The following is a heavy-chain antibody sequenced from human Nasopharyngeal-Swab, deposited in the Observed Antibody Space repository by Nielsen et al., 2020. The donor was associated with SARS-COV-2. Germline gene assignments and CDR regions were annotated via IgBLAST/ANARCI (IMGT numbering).Heavy chain of an antibody. V-gene: IGHV3-30*04. CDR3: ARAGGGYSYADY. CDR2: ISYDGSNK. D-gene: IGHD5-18*01. Sequence: GESLKISCAASGFTFSSYAMHWVRQAPGKGLEWVAVISYDGSNKYYADSVKGRFTISRDNSKNTLYLQMNSLRAEDTAVYYCARAGGGYSYADYWGQGTLVTVSP. CDR1: GFTFSSYA. J-gene: IGHJ4*02.